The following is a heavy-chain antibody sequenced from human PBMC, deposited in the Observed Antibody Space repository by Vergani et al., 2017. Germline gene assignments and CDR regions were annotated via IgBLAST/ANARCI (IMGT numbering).Heavy chain of an antibody. CDR1: GESIRSGSHY. V-gene: IGHV4-61*02. Sequence: QVKLQESGPGLLKPSQTLSLTCTVSGESIRSGSHYWSWIRQPAGKGPEWIGHIHTGGSTDLNPSFKSRVSLSVDTSKNPFSLKLSSVTAADTAVYYCARGPPMTMIWDYWGQGTLVTVSS. CDR2: IHTGGST. J-gene: IGHJ4*02. CDR3: ARGPPMTMIWDY. D-gene: IGHD3-22*01.